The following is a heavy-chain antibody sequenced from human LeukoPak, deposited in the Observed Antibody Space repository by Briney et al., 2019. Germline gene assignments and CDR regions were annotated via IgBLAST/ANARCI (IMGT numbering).Heavy chain of an antibody. CDR2: INHSGST. D-gene: IGHD4-17*01. CDR1: GGSFSGYY. CDR3: ARGPYGDHLDY. Sequence: SETLSLTCAVYGGSFSGYYWSWIRQPPGKGLEWIGEINHSGSTIYNPSLKSRVTISVDTSKNQFSLKLSSVTAADTAVYYCARGPYGDHLDYWGQGTLVTVSS. V-gene: IGHV4-34*01. J-gene: IGHJ4*02.